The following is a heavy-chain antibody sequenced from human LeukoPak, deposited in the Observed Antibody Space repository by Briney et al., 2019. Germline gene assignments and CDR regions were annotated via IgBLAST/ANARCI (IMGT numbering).Heavy chain of an antibody. V-gene: IGHV4-39*01. D-gene: IGHD5-18*01. Sequence: PSETLSLTCTVSGGSISSSGDYWGWIRQPPGKGLEWIGSIYYSGSNYYDPSLKSRLSISVDTSKNQFSLKLSSVTAADTALYYCARRAGYSYSFDYWGQGTLVTVSS. J-gene: IGHJ4*02. CDR1: GGSISSSGDY. CDR3: ARRAGYSYSFDY. CDR2: IYYSGSN.